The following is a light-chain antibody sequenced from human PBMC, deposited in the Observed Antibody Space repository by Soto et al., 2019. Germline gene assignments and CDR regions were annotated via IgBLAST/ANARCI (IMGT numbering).Light chain of an antibody. J-gene: IGLJ1*01. Sequence: QSARSQPGSVCWSPGQSITISCTGTSSDVGGYNYVSWYQQHPGKAPKLMIYEVSNRPSGVSNRFSGSKSGNTASLTISGLQAEDEADYYRSSYTSSSTLEGVFGTGTKVTVL. CDR1: SSDVGGYNY. CDR3: SSYTSSSTLEGV. V-gene: IGLV2-14*01. CDR2: EVS.